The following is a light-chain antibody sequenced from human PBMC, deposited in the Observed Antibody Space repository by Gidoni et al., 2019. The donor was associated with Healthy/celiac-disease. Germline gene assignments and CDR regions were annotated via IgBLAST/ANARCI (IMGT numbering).Light chain of an antibody. CDR2: GAS. CDR1: QKVSSD. CDR3: QQYSKWPPVT. V-gene: IGKV3-15*01. Sequence: TRFGSPVKRATLSGRASQKVSSDVAWYQQKPGKAPSVRSYGASIRATGIQARFSGSGSGTEFKLTISSLQSEDFAVYYCQQYSKWPPVTFGQGTKLEIK. J-gene: IGKJ2*01.